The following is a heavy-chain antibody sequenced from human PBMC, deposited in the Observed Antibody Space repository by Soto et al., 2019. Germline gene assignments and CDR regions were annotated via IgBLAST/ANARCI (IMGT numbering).Heavy chain of an antibody. J-gene: IGHJ4*02. Sequence: EVHLWESGGDLVQPGGSLRVSCVGSGYTFSSRAMSWVRQAPGKGLEWVSGIDGGGTTDYADSVKGRFTISRDNSQDTLYLQMNSLRAEDTAVYYCAPLLGFSSGGSWYSDVADYWGEGTLVTVSS. D-gene: IGHD2-8*02. CDR1: GYTFSSRA. CDR2: IDGGGTT. CDR3: APLLGFSSGGSWYSDVADY. V-gene: IGHV3-23*01.